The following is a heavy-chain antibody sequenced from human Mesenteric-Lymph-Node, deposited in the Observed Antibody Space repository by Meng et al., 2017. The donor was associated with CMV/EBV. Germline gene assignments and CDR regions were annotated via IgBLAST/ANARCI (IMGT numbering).Heavy chain of an antibody. V-gene: IGHV4-39*02. D-gene: IGHD1-20*01. J-gene: IGHJ4*02. CDR2: LYYSGST. CDR1: RVSVSSSSYY. Sequence: GSLRLSCTFSRVSVSSSSYYWGWIRQPPGKGLEWIGNLYYSGSTYYNPSLKSRVTISVDTSKNQFSLKLSSVTAADTAVYYCARDVTGIVDYWGQGTLVTVSS. CDR3: ARDVTGIVDY.